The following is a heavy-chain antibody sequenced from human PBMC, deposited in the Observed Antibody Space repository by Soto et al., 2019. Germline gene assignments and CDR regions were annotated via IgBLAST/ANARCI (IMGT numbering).Heavy chain of an antibody. Sequence: QLQLQESGPGLVRPSETLSLTCTVSGAAVSSGSYYWAWVRPPPGKGLGWIGSIYYRGSTYYNPSLKSRVTISLHTSENQFSLKLRSVTAADTAVYYCARPRFCGYSGRLGYWGPGTLVT. J-gene: IGHJ4*02. D-gene: IGHD2-15*01. CDR3: ARPRFCGYSGRLGY. V-gene: IGHV4-39*01. CDR2: IYYRGST. CDR1: GAAVSSGSYY.